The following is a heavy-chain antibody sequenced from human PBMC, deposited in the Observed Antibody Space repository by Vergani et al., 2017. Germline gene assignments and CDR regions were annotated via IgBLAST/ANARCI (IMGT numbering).Heavy chain of an antibody. CDR2: IYYSGST. J-gene: IGHJ4*02. Sequence: QVQLQESGPGLVKPSETLSLTCTVSGGSISSYYWSWIRQPPGKGLEWIGYIYYSGSTNYNPSLKSRVTISVDTSKNQFSLKLSSVTAADTAVYYCARPDNYGDYVPFDYWGQGTLVTGSS. CDR1: GGSISSYY. D-gene: IGHD4-17*01. CDR3: ARPDNYGDYVPFDY. V-gene: IGHV4-59*01.